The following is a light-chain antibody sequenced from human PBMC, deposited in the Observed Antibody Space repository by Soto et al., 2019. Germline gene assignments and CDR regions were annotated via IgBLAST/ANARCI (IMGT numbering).Light chain of an antibody. J-gene: IGLJ1*01. CDR2: DDN. Sequence: QSVLTQPPSVSAAPGQKVTISCSVSSSNIGGNSVSWYQQLPGTAPKLIIYDDNKRPSGIPDRFSGSKSGTSATLGITGFQTGDEADYYCGSWDSSLSAYVFGTGTKVTVL. V-gene: IGLV1-51*01. CDR3: GSWDSSLSAYV. CDR1: SSNIGGNS.